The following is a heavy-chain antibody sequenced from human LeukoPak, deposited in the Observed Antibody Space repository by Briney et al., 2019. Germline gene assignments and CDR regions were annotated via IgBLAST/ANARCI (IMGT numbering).Heavy chain of an antibody. Sequence: ASVKVSCKASGYTFTDYYVHWVRQAPGQGLEWMAWINANSGDTKFAQKFQGRVTMTRDTSISTAYMELSRLRSDDTAVYYCARADDILTGYYSGFDPWGQGTLVTVSS. D-gene: IGHD3-9*01. CDR2: INANSGDT. CDR1: GYTFTDYY. J-gene: IGHJ5*02. V-gene: IGHV1-2*02. CDR3: ARADDILTGYYSGFDP.